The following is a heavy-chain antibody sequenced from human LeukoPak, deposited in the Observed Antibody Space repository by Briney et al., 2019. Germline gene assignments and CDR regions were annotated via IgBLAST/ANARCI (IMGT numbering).Heavy chain of an antibody. V-gene: IGHV4-59*01. Sequence: PSETLSLTCTVSGGSISNSFWSWIRQPPGKGLEWIAYIYYTGNTKYNPSLKSRVTISVDTSKNQFSLRLSSVTAADTAVYYCARDSGSSPTFDYWGQGILVTVSS. J-gene: IGHJ4*02. CDR3: ARDSGSSPTFDY. CDR1: GGSISNSF. CDR2: IYYTGNT. D-gene: IGHD1-26*01.